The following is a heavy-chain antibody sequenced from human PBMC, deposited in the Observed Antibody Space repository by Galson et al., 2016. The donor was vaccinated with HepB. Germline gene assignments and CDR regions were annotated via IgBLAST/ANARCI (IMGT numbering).Heavy chain of an antibody. Sequence: TLSLTCTVSGGSVSSGTYYWNWIRQPAGKGLEWIGRIYTSGSTNYSPSLKSRVTISLDTSSNQFSLRLSSVTAADTAVYHCARHASPRGTRWFDPWGRGTLVTVSS. D-gene: IGHD1-14*01. CDR3: ARHASPRGTRWFDP. CDR1: GGSVSSGTYY. CDR2: IYTSGST. J-gene: IGHJ5*02. V-gene: IGHV4-61*02.